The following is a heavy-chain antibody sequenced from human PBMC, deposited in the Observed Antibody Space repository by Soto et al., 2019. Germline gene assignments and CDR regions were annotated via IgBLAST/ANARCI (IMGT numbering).Heavy chain of an antibody. CDR3: VGGRSRLVGFDX. Sequence: SETLSLTCAVKTESFSHYYWIWIRQSPGKGLEWIGEIDHSGNTNYSPSLKSRVTLSVDTSKNQFSLKLNSVTAADMAEYYCVGGRSRLVGFDXWGQGTLVTVSS. CDR2: IDHSGNT. J-gene: IGHJ4*02. V-gene: IGHV4-34*01. CDR1: TESFSHYY. D-gene: IGHD2-15*01.